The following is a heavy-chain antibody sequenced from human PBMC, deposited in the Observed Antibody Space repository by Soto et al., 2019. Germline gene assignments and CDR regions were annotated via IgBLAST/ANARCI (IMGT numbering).Heavy chain of an antibody. V-gene: IGHV1-69*01. D-gene: IGHD2-8*02. CDR1: GGTFSNYA. CDR2: IVPIFGTA. J-gene: IGHJ4*02. CDR3: ASPTGKLDY. Sequence: QVQLVQSGAEVKKPGSSVKVSCRTSGGTFSNYAISWVRQAPGQGLEWMGGIVPIFGTATYAQKFQGRVTITADESTSTAYMELSSLRSDATAVYYCASPTGKLDYWGQGTLVTVSS.